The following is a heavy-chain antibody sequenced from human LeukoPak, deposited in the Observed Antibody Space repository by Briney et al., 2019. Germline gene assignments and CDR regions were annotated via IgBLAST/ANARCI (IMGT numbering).Heavy chain of an antibody. Sequence: SGRSLRLSCAASGFTFSSYAMSWVRQAPGKGLEWVSAISGSGGSTYYADSVKGRFTISRDNSKNTLYLQMNSLRAEDTAVYYCAKDSLAAAHSELDYWGQGTLVTVSS. V-gene: IGHV3-23*01. CDR3: AKDSLAAAHSELDY. CDR2: ISGSGGST. D-gene: IGHD6-13*01. CDR1: GFTFSSYA. J-gene: IGHJ4*02.